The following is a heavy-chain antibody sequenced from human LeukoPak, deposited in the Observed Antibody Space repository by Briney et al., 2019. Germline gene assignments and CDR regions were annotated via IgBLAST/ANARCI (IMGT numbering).Heavy chain of an antibody. CDR3: ARDRRYYDYVWGSYRYTGGFDY. J-gene: IGHJ4*02. CDR1: GGTFSSYA. V-gene: IGHV1-69*10. Sequence: SVKVSCKASGGTFSSYAISWVRQAPGQGLEWMGGIIPICGITNYAQKFQGRVTITPDKSTSTHYMELSSLSSEDAAVYYCARDRRYYDYVWGSYRYTGGFDYWGQGTLVTVSS. CDR2: IIPICGIT. D-gene: IGHD3-16*02.